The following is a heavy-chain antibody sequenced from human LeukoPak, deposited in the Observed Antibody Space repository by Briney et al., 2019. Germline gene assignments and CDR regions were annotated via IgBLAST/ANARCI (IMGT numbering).Heavy chain of an antibody. CDR1: GGSISNNNYY. CDR2: IYYSGST. Sequence: SETLSLTRTVSGGSISNNNYYWGWIRQPPGKGLEWIGNIYYSGSTYYNPSLKSRVTISVDMSKNQFSLKVNSVTAIDTAVYYCAREVAGTPWIDYWGQGTLVTVSS. CDR3: AREVAGTPWIDY. J-gene: IGHJ4*02. V-gene: IGHV4-39*02. D-gene: IGHD6-19*01.